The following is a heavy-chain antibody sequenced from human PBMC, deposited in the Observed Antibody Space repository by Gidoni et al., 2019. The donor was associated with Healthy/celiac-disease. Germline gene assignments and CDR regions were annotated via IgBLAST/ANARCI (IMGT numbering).Heavy chain of an antibody. CDR1: GGSISSYY. V-gene: IGHV4-59*01. Sequence: QVQLQESGPGLVKPSETLSLTCTVSGGSISSYYWSWIRQPQGKGLEWIGYIYYSGSTNYNPSLKSRVTISVDTSKNQFSLKLSSVTAADTAVYYCARVGQGWDFAFDIWGQGTMVTVSS. CDR2: IYYSGST. J-gene: IGHJ3*02. D-gene: IGHD1-26*01. CDR3: ARVGQGWDFAFDI.